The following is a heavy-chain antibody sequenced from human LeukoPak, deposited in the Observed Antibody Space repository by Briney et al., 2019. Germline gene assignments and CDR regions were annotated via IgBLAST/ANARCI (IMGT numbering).Heavy chain of an antibody. CDR1: GYTFTGYC. Sequence: GASVKVSCKASGYTFTGYCMHWLRQAPGQGLEWMGRINPNSGGTNYAQKFQGRVTMTRDTSISTAYMELSRLRSDDTAVYYCARAAVALGFDYWGQGTLVTVSS. J-gene: IGHJ4*02. V-gene: IGHV1-2*06. CDR2: INPNSGGT. CDR3: ARAAVALGFDY. D-gene: IGHD6-19*01.